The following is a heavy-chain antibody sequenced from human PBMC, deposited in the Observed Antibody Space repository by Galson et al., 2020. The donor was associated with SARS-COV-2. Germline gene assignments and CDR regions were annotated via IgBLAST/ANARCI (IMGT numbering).Heavy chain of an antibody. J-gene: IGHJ5*02. CDR2: IYYSGST. D-gene: IGHD6-13*01. Sequence: PSETLSLTCTVSGASISSYYWSWIRQPPGKGLEWIGYIYYSGSTNYNPSLKSRVTISVDTSKNQFSLKLSSVTAADTAVYYCARGWESRAAGTWWFDPWGQGTLVTVSS. CDR3: ARGWESRAAGTWWFDP. CDR1: GASISSYY. V-gene: IGHV4-59*01.